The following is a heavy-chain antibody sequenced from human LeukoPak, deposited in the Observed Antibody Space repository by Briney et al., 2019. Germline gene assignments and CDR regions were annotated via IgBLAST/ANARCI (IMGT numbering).Heavy chain of an antibody. CDR3: ATMPTLQPPNH. CDR1: GFTVSSNY. Sequence: PGGSLRLSCAASGFTVSSNYMTWVRQSPGKGLEWVSIFYSDGNTYYADSVKGRFSMTRHNSKNTLEIQMNSLKTEDTAVYYCATMPTLQPPNHWGQGTLVTVSS. CDR2: FYSDGNT. D-gene: IGHD2-2*01. V-gene: IGHV3-53*04. J-gene: IGHJ5*02.